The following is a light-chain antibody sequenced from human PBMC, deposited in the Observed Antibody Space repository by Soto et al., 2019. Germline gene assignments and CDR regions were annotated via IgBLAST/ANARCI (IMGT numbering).Light chain of an antibody. CDR2: VGTGGIVG. V-gene: IGLV9-49*01. Sequence: QLVLTQPPSASASLGASVTLTCTLSSGYSNYKVDWYQQRPGKGPRFVMRVGTGGIVGSKGDGIPDRFSVLGSGLNRYLTIRNIQEDDESDYHCGADHGSGSTGVFGGGTKVTVL. CDR1: SGYSNYK. J-gene: IGLJ3*02. CDR3: GADHGSGSTGV.